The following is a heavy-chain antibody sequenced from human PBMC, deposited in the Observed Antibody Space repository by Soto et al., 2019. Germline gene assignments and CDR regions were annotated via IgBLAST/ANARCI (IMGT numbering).Heavy chain of an antibody. CDR3: AQERATTTAFDF. Sequence: PGRSLRLSCPASGFTFWTAGMGGGRRAPGKGLEWVSLITDNGGSTYSADSVKGRFTISRDNTKNTLFLQMNSLRAEDTAVYYCAQERATTTAFDFWGQGALVTVSS. CDR2: ITDNGGST. J-gene: IGHJ4*02. CDR1: GFTFWTAG. D-gene: IGHD4-17*01. V-gene: IGHV3-23*01.